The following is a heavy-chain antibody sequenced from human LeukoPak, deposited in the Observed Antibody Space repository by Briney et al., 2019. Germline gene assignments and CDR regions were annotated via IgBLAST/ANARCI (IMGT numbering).Heavy chain of an antibody. CDR2: IYYSGST. D-gene: IGHD3-10*02. J-gene: IGHJ6*02. CDR1: GGSISSYY. Sequence: PSETLSLTCSVSGGSISSYYWRWIRQPPGKGLEWIGYIYYSGSTNYNPSLKSRVTISVDTSKNQFSLKLSSVTAADTAVYYCARDLHYYVAMDVWGQGTTVTVSS. V-gene: IGHV4-59*01. CDR3: ARDLHYYVAMDV.